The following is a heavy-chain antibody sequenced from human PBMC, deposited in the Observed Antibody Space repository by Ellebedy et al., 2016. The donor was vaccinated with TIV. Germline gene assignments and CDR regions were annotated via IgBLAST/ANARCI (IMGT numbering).Heavy chain of an antibody. CDR1: RRFFSGYY. Sequence: MPSESLSLTCAVSRRFFSGYYWSWIRQLPANGLAWIGDINRSGTPNYNPTLKTPFTITVDTSKKQFSLKLSSVTAADTAVYYCARLSGFLAWLSYNAPSWFDPWGQGTLVTVSS. D-gene: IGHD3-3*01. J-gene: IGHJ5*02. V-gene: IGHV4-34*01. CDR3: ARLSGFLAWLSYNAPSWFDP. CDR2: INRSGTP.